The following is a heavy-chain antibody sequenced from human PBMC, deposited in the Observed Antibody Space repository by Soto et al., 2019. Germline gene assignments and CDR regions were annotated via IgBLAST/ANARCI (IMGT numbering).Heavy chain of an antibody. CDR3: AKGGGESYYYGMDV. Sequence: PGVSLRLSGAASGFTFSSYGMHWVRQAPGKGLEWVAVISYDGSNKYYADSVKGRFTISRDNSKNTLYLQMNSLRAEDTAVYYCAKGGGESYYYGMDVWGQGTTVTVSS. V-gene: IGHV3-30*18. CDR1: GFTFSSYG. J-gene: IGHJ6*02. CDR2: ISYDGSNK. D-gene: IGHD3-10*01.